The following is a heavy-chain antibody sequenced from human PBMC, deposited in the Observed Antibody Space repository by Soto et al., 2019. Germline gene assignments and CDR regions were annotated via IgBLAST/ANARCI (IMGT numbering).Heavy chain of an antibody. Sequence: GGSLRLSCAASGFTFSSYGMHWVRQAPGKGLEWVAVISYDGSNKYYADSVKGRFTISRDNSKNTLYLQMNSLRAEDTAVYYCAKEGYSGYDLDYWGQGTLVTVSS. CDR1: GFTFSSYG. J-gene: IGHJ4*02. V-gene: IGHV3-30*18. CDR2: ISYDGSNK. CDR3: AKEGYSGYDLDY. D-gene: IGHD5-12*01.